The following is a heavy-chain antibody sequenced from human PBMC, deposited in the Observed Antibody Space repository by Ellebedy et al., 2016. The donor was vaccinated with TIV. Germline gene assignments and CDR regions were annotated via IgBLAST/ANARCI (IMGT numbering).Heavy chain of an antibody. V-gene: IGHV3-7*01. Sequence: GGSLRLSXTASGFNFTSYWMTWVRQVPGKGLEWVANIKEDGSQQNYVDSVKGRFTISRDNAKTSLYLQMNTLRVEDTGVYYCARGYTVGSWGQGALVTVSS. J-gene: IGHJ5*01. CDR3: ARGYTVGS. CDR2: IKEDGSQQ. D-gene: IGHD5-18*01. CDR1: GFNFTSYW.